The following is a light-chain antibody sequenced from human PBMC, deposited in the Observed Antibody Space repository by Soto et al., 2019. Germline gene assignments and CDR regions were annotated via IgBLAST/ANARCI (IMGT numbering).Light chain of an antibody. V-gene: IGLV2-14*01. J-gene: IGLJ1*01. CDR1: STNVGGYKY. CDR2: EVN. CDR3: SSFSSSSTPYV. Sequence: QSVLTQPASVSGSPGQSITISCTGTSTNVGGYKYVSWYQQHQGTAPKLMIFEVNGRPSGVSDRFSGSKSGNTASLTISGLQPEDEADYYCSSFSSSSTPYVFGTGTKLTVL.